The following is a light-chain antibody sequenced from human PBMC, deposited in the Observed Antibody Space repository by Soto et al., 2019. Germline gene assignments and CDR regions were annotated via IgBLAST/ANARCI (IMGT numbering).Light chain of an antibody. CDR1: QGVATN. J-gene: IGKJ2*01. V-gene: IGKV3-15*01. CDR2: SAS. Sequence: EIVMTQSPATLSVSPGERATLSCRASQGVATNLAWYQQKPGQVPRLLIHSASTRATGVPARFSGSGSGTEFTLTISSLQSEDFEVYYCQQHNYWASFGQGTNLEIK. CDR3: QQHNYWAS.